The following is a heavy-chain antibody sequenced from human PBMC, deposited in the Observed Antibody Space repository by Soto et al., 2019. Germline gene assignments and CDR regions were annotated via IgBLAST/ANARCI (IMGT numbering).Heavy chain of an antibody. Sequence: QVQLVESGGGVVQPGRSLRLSCAASGFTFSSYAMHWVRQAPGKGLEWVAVISYDGSNKYYADSVKGRFTISRDNSKNTLYLQMNSVRAEDTAVYYCARDDYDYWGQGTLVTVSS. CDR2: ISYDGSNK. CDR1: GFTFSSYA. V-gene: IGHV3-30-3*01. J-gene: IGHJ4*02. CDR3: ARDDYDY.